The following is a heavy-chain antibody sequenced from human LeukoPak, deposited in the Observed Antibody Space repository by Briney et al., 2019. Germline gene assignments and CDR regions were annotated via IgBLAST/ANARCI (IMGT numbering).Heavy chain of an antibody. CDR1: GYTFTSYG. CDR3: ARERGIAVAALDVLDY. Sequence: ASVKVSCKASGYTFTSYGISWVRQAPGQGLKWMGWISAYNGNTNYAQKLQGRVTMTTDTSTSTAYMELRSLRSDDTAVYYCARERGIAVAALDVLDYWGQGTLVTVSS. D-gene: IGHD6-19*01. CDR2: ISAYNGNT. V-gene: IGHV1-18*01. J-gene: IGHJ4*02.